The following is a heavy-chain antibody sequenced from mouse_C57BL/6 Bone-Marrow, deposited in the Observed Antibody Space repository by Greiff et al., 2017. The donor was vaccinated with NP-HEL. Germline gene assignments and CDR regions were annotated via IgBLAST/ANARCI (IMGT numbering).Heavy chain of an antibody. J-gene: IGHJ4*01. V-gene: IGHV4-1*02. D-gene: IGHD2-14*01. Sequence: EVKLMESGGGLVQPGGSLKLSCAASGFDFSRYWMSWVRQAPGKGLEWIGEINPDSSTINYTPSLKDKFIISRDNAKNTLYLQMSKVRSEDTALYYCARLAYYRYERAMDYWGQGTSVTVSS. CDR1: GFDFSRYW. CDR2: INPDSSTI. CDR3: ARLAYYRYERAMDY.